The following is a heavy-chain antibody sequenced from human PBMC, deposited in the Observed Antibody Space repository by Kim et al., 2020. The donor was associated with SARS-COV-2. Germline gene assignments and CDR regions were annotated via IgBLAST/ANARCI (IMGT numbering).Heavy chain of an antibody. J-gene: IGHJ4*02. CDR3: ARDTADY. Sequence: DGSDKYYVDSVNGRFTISRDNTKNSLYLQMNSLRVEDTAVYYCARDTADYWGQGTLVTVSS. V-gene: IGHV3-7*01. CDR2: DGSDK.